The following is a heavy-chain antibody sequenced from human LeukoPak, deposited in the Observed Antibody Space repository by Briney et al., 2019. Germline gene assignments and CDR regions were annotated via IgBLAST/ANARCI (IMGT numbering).Heavy chain of an antibody. J-gene: IGHJ4*02. CDR3: ARDYPYYYDGMWYCDY. V-gene: IGHV3-30*04. D-gene: IGHD3-22*01. CDR1: GFTFSSYA. Sequence: GGSLRLSCAASGFTFSSYAMHWVRQAPGKGLEWVVVISYDGSNKYYADSVKGRFTISRDNAKNSLYLQMNSLRAEDTAVYYCARDYPYYYDGMWYCDYWGQGTLVSVSS. CDR2: ISYDGSNK.